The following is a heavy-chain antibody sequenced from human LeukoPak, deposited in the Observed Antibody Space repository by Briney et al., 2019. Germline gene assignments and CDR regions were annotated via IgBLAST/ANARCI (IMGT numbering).Heavy chain of an antibody. D-gene: IGHD3-10*01. CDR1: EFTFSNYA. Sequence: PGGSLRLSCAASEFTFSNYAMTWVRQAPGKGLEWVSAISGTGGATYYADSVKGRFTISRDNSKNTLSLQMNSLRAEDTAVYYCAKGVFRGVALDYWGQGTLVTVSS. J-gene: IGHJ4*02. CDR2: ISGTGGAT. V-gene: IGHV3-23*01. CDR3: AKGVFRGVALDY.